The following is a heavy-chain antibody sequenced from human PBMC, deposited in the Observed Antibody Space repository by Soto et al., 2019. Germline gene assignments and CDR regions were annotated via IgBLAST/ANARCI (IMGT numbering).Heavy chain of an antibody. CDR1: GFTFSSYA. D-gene: IGHD2-8*01. CDR3: ARTPGLNYYYYYGMDV. V-gene: IGHV3-30-3*01. Sequence: GGSLRLSCAASGFTFSSYAMHWVRQAPGKGLEWVAVISYDGSNKYYADSVKGRFTISRDNSKNTLYLQMNSLRAEDTAVYYCARTPGLNYYYYYGMDVWGQGTTVTVS. J-gene: IGHJ6*02. CDR2: ISYDGSNK.